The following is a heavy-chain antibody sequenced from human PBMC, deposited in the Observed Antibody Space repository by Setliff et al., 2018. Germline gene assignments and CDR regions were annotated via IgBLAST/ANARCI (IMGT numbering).Heavy chain of an antibody. CDR1: GYTFTSYG. J-gene: IGHJ6*03. CDR2: TIPMFGTT. Sequence: SVKVSCKASGYTFTSYGITWVRQAPGQGLEWMGGTIPMFGTTNYARKFQGRVTIITDESTSTAYMELSSLRTEDTAVYYCAREGVDTRSSTDYRYYMDVWGKGTTVTVSS. CDR3: AREGVDTRSSTDYRYYMDV. D-gene: IGHD5-18*01. V-gene: IGHV1-69*05.